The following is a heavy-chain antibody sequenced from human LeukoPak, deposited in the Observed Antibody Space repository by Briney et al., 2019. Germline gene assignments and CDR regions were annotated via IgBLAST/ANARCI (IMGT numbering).Heavy chain of an antibody. CDR3: ARVELAPYYYYMDV. CDR1: GFIISSYE. CDR2: ISSSGSTI. Sequence: GGSLRLSCAASGFIISSYEMNWVRQAPGKGLEWVSHISSSGSTIWYADSVKGRFTISRDNAKNSLYLQMNSLRAEDTAVYYCARVELAPYYYYMDVWGKGTTVTVSS. J-gene: IGHJ6*03. D-gene: IGHD1-7*01. V-gene: IGHV3-48*03.